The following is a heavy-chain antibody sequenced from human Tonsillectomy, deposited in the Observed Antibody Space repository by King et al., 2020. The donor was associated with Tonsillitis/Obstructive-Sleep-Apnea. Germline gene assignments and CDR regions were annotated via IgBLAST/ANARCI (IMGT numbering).Heavy chain of an antibody. CDR3: ARLDNTGSSLLFGGHFDL. Sequence: VQLVQSGAEVKKPGESLKISCQGSGYRFTSYWIAWVRQVPGKGLDWMGIIYPGDSDTRYSPSFQGQVTISADRSIDTAYLQWGSLWASDTAMYYCARLDNTGSSLLFGGHFDLWGRGTLVTVSS. V-gene: IGHV5-51*01. J-gene: IGHJ2*01. D-gene: IGHD1-26*01. CDR1: GYRFTSYW. CDR2: IYPGDSDT.